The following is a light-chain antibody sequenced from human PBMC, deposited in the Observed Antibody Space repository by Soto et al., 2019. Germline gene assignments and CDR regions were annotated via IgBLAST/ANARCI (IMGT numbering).Light chain of an antibody. Sequence: VMTQSPATLSVSPGERATLSCRASQNLRSSLAWYQQKPGQAPRLLIYGASTRATGIPARFSGSGSGTEFTLTISSLQSEDFAVYYCQQRHNWITFGQGTRLEIK. J-gene: IGKJ5*01. CDR1: QNLRSS. CDR3: QQRHNWIT. CDR2: GAS. V-gene: IGKV3-15*01.